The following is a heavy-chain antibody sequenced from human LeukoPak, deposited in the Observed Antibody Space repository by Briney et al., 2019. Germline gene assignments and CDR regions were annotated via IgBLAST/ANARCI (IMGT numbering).Heavy chain of an antibody. CDR1: GFTFSSYW. Sequence: PGGSLRLSCAASGFTFSSYWMSWVRQAPGKGLEWVANIKQDGSEKYYVDSVKGRFTISRDNAKNSLYLQMNSLRAEDKAVYHCARDSAITMVRGVILDYWGQGTLVSVSS. J-gene: IGHJ4*02. CDR2: IKQDGSEK. CDR3: ARDSAITMVRGVILDY. D-gene: IGHD3-10*01. V-gene: IGHV3-7*01.